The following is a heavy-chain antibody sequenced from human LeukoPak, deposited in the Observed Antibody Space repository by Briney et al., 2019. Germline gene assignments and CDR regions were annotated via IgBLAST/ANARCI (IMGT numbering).Heavy chain of an antibody. CDR1: GYTFTGYY. V-gene: IGHV1-2*02. D-gene: IGHD3-16*01. CDR2: INPNSGGT. Sequence: ASVKVSCKASGYTFTGYYMHWVRQAPGQGLEWMGWINPNSGGTNYAQKFQGRVTMTRDTSISTAYMELSRLRSDDTAVYYCASVGNSHYDYVWGSFDYWGQGTLVTASS. CDR3: ASVGNSHYDYVWGSFDY. J-gene: IGHJ4*02.